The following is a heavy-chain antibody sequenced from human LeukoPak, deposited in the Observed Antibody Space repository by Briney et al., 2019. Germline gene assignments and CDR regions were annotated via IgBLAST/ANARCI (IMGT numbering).Heavy chain of an antibody. J-gene: IGHJ4*02. CDR2: IYSGGTT. Sequence: GGSLRLSCAASGFTVSSNYMSWVRQAPGKGLEWVSVIYSGGTTYYADSVKGRFTISRDNSKNTLYLQMNSLRAEDTAVYYCARVVYAAAGPFDYWGQGTLVTVSS. CDR3: ARVVYAAAGPFDY. CDR1: GFTVSSNY. V-gene: IGHV3-53*01. D-gene: IGHD6-13*01.